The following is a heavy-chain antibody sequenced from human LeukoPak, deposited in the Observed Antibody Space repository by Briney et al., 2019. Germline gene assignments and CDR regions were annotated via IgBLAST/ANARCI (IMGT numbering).Heavy chain of an antibody. J-gene: IGHJ4*02. CDR2: VSAYNGNT. V-gene: IGHV1-18*01. CDR1: GYTLTSYG. D-gene: IGHD3-10*01. CDR3: ARDSAYGSGSYEFDY. Sequence: GASVKVSCKASGYTLTSYGISWVRQAPGQGLEWMGWVSAYNGNTNYAQKLQGRVTMTTDTSTSTAYMELRSLRSDDTAVYYCARDSAYGSGSYEFDYWGQGTLVTVSS.